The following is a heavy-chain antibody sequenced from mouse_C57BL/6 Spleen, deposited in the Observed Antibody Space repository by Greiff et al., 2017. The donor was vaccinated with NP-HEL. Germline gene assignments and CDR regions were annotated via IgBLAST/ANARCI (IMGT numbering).Heavy chain of an antibody. CDR2: IYPGDGDT. V-gene: IGHV1-82*01. J-gene: IGHJ2*01. CDR1: GYAFSSSW. D-gene: IGHD1-1*01. CDR3: ARSKIITTVGWCFDY. Sequence: VQLQQSGPELVKPGASVKISCKASGYAFSSSWMNWVKQRPGKGLEWIGRIYPGDGDTNYNGKFKGKATLTADKSSSTAYMQLSSLTSEDSAVYFCARSKIITTVGWCFDYWGQGTTLTVSS.